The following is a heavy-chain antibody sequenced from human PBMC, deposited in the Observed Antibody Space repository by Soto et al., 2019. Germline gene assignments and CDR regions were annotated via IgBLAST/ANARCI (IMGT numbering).Heavy chain of an antibody. J-gene: IGHJ4*02. CDR3: ARLGDCSGGKCFPFDY. CDR2: SRNKVNRYST. D-gene: IGHD2-15*01. Sequence: PGGSLRLSCAASGFTFSDHYMDWVRQAPGKGLEWVGHSRNKVNRYSTDYAASVKGRFTISRDDSKSSLYLQMNSLRTEDTAMYYCARLGDCSGGKCFPFDYWGRGTLVTVSS. V-gene: IGHV3-72*01. CDR1: GFTFSDHY.